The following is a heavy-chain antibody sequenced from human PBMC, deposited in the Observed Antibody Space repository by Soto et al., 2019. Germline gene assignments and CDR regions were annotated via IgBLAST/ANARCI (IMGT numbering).Heavy chain of an antibody. V-gene: IGHV1-69*06. CDR2: IIPIFGTA. Sequence: ASVKVSCKASGGTFSSYAISWVRQAPGQGLEWMGGIIPIFGTANYAQKFQGRVTITADKSTSTAYMELSSLRSEDTAVYYCARASFLTYLAAFDIWGQGTMVTVSS. CDR3: ARASFLTYLAAFDI. J-gene: IGHJ3*02. D-gene: IGHD1-20*01. CDR1: GGTFSSYA.